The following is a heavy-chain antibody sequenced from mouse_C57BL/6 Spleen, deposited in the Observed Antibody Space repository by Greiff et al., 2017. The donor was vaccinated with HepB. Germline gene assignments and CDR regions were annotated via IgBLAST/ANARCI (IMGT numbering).Heavy chain of an antibody. V-gene: IGHV1-52*01. CDR1: GYTFTSYW. Sequence: QVQLQQPGAELVRPGSSVKLSCKASGYTFTSYWMHWVKQRPIQGLEWIGNIDPSDSDTHYNQKFKDKATLTVDKSSSTAYMQLSSLTSEDSAVYYCARSGYYGNYRGFAYWGQGTLVTVSA. D-gene: IGHD2-1*01. J-gene: IGHJ3*01. CDR2: IDPSDSDT. CDR3: ARSGYYGNYRGFAY.